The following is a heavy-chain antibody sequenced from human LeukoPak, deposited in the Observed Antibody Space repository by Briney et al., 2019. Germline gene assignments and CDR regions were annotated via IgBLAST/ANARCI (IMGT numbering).Heavy chain of an antibody. Sequence: GGSLRLSCAASGFTFSSYGIHWVRQAPGKGLEWVALIRSDGINKYYADSVKGRFTISRDNSENIVYLQMNSLRPEDTAVYYCASRGIAAAGNRYFDYWGQGTLVTVSS. D-gene: IGHD6-13*01. J-gene: IGHJ4*02. CDR1: GFTFSSYG. CDR3: ASRGIAAAGNRYFDY. CDR2: IRSDGINK. V-gene: IGHV3-30*02.